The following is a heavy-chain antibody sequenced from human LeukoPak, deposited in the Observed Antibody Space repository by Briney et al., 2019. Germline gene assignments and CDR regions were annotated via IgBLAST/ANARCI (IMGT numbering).Heavy chain of an antibody. V-gene: IGHV4-39*01. CDR3: ARHSGASGYYPFDS. Sequence: PSETLSLTCAVSGVSISSVLHYWGWLPQPPGKGLEWIASVYYSGRTSYKPSLSSRVSTSVATSNNQISLKLNSVTAADTAVYYCARHSGASGYYPFDSWGQGTLVTVSS. D-gene: IGHD3-3*01. J-gene: IGHJ4*02. CDR2: VYYSGRT. CDR1: GVSISSVLHY.